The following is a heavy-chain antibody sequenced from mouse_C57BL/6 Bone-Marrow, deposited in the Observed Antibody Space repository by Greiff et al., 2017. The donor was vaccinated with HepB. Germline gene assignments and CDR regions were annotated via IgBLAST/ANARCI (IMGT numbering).Heavy chain of an antibody. CDR3: ASVYGNFFYAMDY. D-gene: IGHD2-1*01. V-gene: IGHV7-3*01. Sequence: EVQLVESGGGLVQPGGSLSLSCAASGFTFTDYYMSWVRQPPGKALEWLGFIRNKANGYTTEYSASVKGRFTISRDNSQSILYLQMNALRAEDSATYYCASVYGNFFYAMDYWGQGTSVTVSS. J-gene: IGHJ4*01. CDR2: IRNKANGYTT. CDR1: GFTFTDYY.